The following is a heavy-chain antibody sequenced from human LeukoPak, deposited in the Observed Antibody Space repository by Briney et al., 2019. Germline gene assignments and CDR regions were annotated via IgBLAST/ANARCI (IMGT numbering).Heavy chain of an antibody. CDR2: IYYSGST. CDR3: ARGFGSSGNYYKYYFDY. V-gene: IGHV4-31*03. Sequence: SETLSLTCTVSGGSISSGGYYWSWIRQHPGKGLEWIGYIYYSGSTYYNPSLKSRVTISVDTSKNQFSLKLSSVTAADTAVYYCARGFGSSGNYYKYYFDYWGQGTLVTVSS. CDR1: GGSISSGGYY. D-gene: IGHD3-22*01. J-gene: IGHJ4*02.